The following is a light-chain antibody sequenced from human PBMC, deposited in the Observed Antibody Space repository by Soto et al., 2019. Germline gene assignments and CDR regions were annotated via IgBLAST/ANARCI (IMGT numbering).Light chain of an antibody. CDR3: SSYTTSNTRQIV. Sequence: QSVLTQPASVSGSPGQSITISCTGTSSDVGGYNYVSWYQHHPGKAPKLIIYDVTNPPSGVSNPFSGSKSGNTASLTISGLQPEDEADYYCSSYTTSNTRQIVFGTGTKLTVL. V-gene: IGLV2-14*03. CDR2: DVT. CDR1: SSDVGGYNY. J-gene: IGLJ1*01.